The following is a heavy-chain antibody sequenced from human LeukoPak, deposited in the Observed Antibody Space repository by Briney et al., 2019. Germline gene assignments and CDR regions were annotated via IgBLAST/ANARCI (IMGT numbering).Heavy chain of an antibody. Sequence: ASVKVSCKASGYTFTGYYMHWVRQAPGQGLEWMGWTNPNSGGTNYAQKFQGRVTMTRDTSISTAYMELSRLRSDDTAVYYCARDHYDFWSGYYPFNYYFDYWGQGTLVTVSS. CDR2: TNPNSGGT. D-gene: IGHD3-3*01. J-gene: IGHJ4*02. V-gene: IGHV1-2*02. CDR1: GYTFTGYY. CDR3: ARDHYDFWSGYYPFNYYFDY.